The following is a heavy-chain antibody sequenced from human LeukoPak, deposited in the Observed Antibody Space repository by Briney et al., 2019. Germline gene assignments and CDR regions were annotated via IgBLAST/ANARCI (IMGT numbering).Heavy chain of an antibody. CDR1: VFTFSSYA. D-gene: IGHD3-22*01. Sequence: GGSLRLSCATSVFTFSSYAMSWVRQAPGKGLEWVSAISGNGVSTYYADSVKGRFTISRDNSKNTLYLQMNSLRAEDTAVYYCAKAPLSYDSSGPFDYWGQGTLVTVSS. CDR3: AKAPLSYDSSGPFDY. CDR2: ISGNGVST. J-gene: IGHJ4*02. V-gene: IGHV3-23*01.